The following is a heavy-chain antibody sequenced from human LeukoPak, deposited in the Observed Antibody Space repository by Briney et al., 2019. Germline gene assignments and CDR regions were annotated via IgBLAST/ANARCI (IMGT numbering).Heavy chain of an antibody. CDR3: AKGFDYSSGWYFDY. Sequence: PGGSLRLSCAASEFSVGSNYMTWVRQAPGKGLEWVSLIYSGGSTYYADSVKGRFTISRDNSKNTLYLQINSLRAEDTAVYYCAKGFDYSSGWYFDYWGQGTLVTVSS. CDR2: IYSGGST. V-gene: IGHV3-53*01. CDR1: EFSVGSNY. D-gene: IGHD6-19*01. J-gene: IGHJ4*02.